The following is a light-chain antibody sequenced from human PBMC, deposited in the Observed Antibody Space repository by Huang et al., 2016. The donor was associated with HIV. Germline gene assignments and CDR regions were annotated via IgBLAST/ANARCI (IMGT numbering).Light chain of an antibody. CDR1: QDIGND. J-gene: IGKJ1*01. CDR2: TAS. V-gene: IGKV1-6*01. Sequence: AIQMTQSPASLSASVGDRVTITCRASQDIGNDLGWYQQRLGKAPKLLVSTASHLQIGVSARFTGSRSGTHFTLTISGLQPEDFATYYCLQDYTYPWTFGQGTKVEI. CDR3: LQDYTYPWT.